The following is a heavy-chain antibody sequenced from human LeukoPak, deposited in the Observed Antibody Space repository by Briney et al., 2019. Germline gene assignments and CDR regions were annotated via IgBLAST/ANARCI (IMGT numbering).Heavy chain of an antibody. CDR2: INHDGRHT. J-gene: IGHJ4*02. CDR1: GFNFNNNW. CDR3: ANYLSRAFAC. V-gene: IGHV3-7*01. Sequence: GGSLGLSCVASGFNFNNNWMAWVRQAPGKGPELVAHINHDGRHTGYVDSVKGRFTISRDNAKSSLHLQLNSLRAEDTAMYYCANYLSRAFACWGQESMITVSS. D-gene: IGHD3-10*01.